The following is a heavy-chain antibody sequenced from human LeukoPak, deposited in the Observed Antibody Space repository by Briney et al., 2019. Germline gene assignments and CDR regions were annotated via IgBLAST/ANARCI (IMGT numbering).Heavy chain of an antibody. CDR2: ISYDGSNK. Sequence: PGRPLRLSCAASGFTFSSYAMHWVRQAPGKGLEWVAVISYDGSNKYYADSVKGRFTISRDNSKNTLYLQMNSLRAEDAAVYYCARDYYGSGSYQDYWGQGTLVTVSS. J-gene: IGHJ4*02. V-gene: IGHV3-30*04. D-gene: IGHD3-10*01. CDR1: GFTFSSYA. CDR3: ARDYYGSGSYQDY.